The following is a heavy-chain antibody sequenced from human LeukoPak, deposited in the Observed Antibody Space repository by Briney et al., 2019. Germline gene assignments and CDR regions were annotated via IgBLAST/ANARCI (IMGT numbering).Heavy chain of an antibody. J-gene: IGHJ4*02. D-gene: IGHD3-22*01. CDR2: IYYSGGT. CDR1: GGAISSYY. CDR3: ARDGLYDSSGSYMDS. Sequence: PSETLSLTCTVSGGAISSYYWSWIRQPPGKGLEWIGYIYYSGGTKYNPSLMSRVTISVDRAQSQFSLSLSSATAADTAVYYCARDGLYDSSGSYMDSWGQGTLVIVSS. V-gene: IGHV4-59*01.